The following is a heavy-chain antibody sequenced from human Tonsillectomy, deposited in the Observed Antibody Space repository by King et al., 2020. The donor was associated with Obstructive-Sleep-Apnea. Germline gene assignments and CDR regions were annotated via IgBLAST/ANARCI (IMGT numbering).Heavy chain of an antibody. Sequence: VQLVESGAEVKKPGASVKVSCKASGYTFTNYDINWVRQATGQGLEWMGWMSCNTGNTGYAQKFQGRVTMTRDTSIRTAYIALSSLTSEDTAVFYCTRRRVNDNGGHYYPHDAFDSWGQGTMVTVS. CDR1: GYTFTNYD. D-gene: IGHD3-22*01. CDR2: MSCNTGNT. V-gene: IGHV1-8*01. J-gene: IGHJ3*02. CDR3: TRRRVNDNGGHYYPHDAFDS.